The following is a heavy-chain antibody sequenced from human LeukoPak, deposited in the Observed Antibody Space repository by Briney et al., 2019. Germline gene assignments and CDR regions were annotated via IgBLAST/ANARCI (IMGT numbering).Heavy chain of an antibody. V-gene: IGHV3-21*01. Sequence: PGGSLRLSCAASGFTFSSYEMNWVRQAPGKGLEWVSSISSSSSYIYYADSVKGRFTITRDNAKNSLYLQMNSLRAEDTAVYYCARAIDQTYYSSSSPGYYYYMDVWGKGTTVTVSS. J-gene: IGHJ6*03. CDR1: GFTFSSYE. CDR2: ISSSSSYI. D-gene: IGHD6-6*01. CDR3: ARAIDQTYYSSSSPGYYYYMDV.